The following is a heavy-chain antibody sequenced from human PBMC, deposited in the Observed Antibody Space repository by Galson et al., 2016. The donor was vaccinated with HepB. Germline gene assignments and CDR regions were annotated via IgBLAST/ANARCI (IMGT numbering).Heavy chain of an antibody. CDR1: GYTFTTDG. CDR2: ISPNSGNT. D-gene: IGHD2-15*01. CDR3: AGEGVCTGGRCYSGFDY. J-gene: IGHJ4*02. V-gene: IGHV1-18*04. Sequence: SVKVSCKAYGYTFTTDGISWVRQAPGQGLEWMGWISPNSGNTTYAQKVQGRVTMTTDTSTSTVYMELRSLRSDDTAVYYCAGEGVCTGGRCYSGFDYWGQGTLVTVSS.